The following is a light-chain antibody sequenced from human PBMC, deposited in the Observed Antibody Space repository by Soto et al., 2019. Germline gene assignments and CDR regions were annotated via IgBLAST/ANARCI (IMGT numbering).Light chain of an antibody. CDR1: SSDVGGYNY. CDR2: EVT. J-gene: IGLJ3*02. V-gene: IGLV2-8*01. Sequence: QSALTQPPSASGSPEQSVTISCTGTSSDVGGYNYVSWYQQYPGRAPKLMIYEVTKRPSGVPDRFSGSKSGNTASLTVSGLRAGDEADYYCSSYAASNNFYFVFGGGTKLTVL. CDR3: SSYAASNNFYFV.